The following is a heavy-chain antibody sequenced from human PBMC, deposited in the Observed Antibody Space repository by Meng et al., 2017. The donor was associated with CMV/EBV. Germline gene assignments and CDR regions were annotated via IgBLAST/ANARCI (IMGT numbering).Heavy chain of an antibody. J-gene: IGHJ3*02. D-gene: IGHD3-22*01. V-gene: IGHV3-48*04. Sequence: LTCAASGFTFSSYIMNCVRQAPGKGLEWVSYISSSSSTIYYADSVKGRFTISRDNAKNPLYLQMNSLRAEDTDVYYCARYPRTSSGYRTDAFDIWGQGTMVTVSS. CDR2: ISSSSSTI. CDR1: GFTFSSYI. CDR3: ARYPRTSSGYRTDAFDI.